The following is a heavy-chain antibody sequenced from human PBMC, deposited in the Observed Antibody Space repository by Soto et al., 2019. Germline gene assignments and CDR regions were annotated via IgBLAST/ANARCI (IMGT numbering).Heavy chain of an antibody. J-gene: IGHJ3*02. CDR3: ARLHPYYYDSSGYDWYAFDI. D-gene: IGHD3-22*01. CDR1: GGSVSSGSYY. V-gene: IGHV4-61*01. Sequence: QVQLQESGPGLVKPSETLSLTCTVSGGSVSSGSYYWSWIRQPPGKGLEWIGYIYYSGSTNYNPSLKSRVTISVDTSKNQFSLKLSSVTAADTALYYCARLHPYYYDSSGYDWYAFDIWGQGTMVTVSS. CDR2: IYYSGST.